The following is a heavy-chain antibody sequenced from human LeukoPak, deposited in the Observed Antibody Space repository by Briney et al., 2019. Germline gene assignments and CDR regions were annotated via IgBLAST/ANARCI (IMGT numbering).Heavy chain of an antibody. Sequence: ASVKVSCKASGYTFTSYGISWVRQAPGQGLEWMGGISAYNGNTNYAQKLQGRVTMTTDTSTSTAYMELRSLRSDDTAVYYCARANPEGELPRGKYFDYWGQGSLVTVSS. CDR3: ARANPEGELPRGKYFDY. V-gene: IGHV1-18*01. CDR1: GYTFTSYG. D-gene: IGHD3-16*01. CDR2: ISAYNGNT. J-gene: IGHJ4*02.